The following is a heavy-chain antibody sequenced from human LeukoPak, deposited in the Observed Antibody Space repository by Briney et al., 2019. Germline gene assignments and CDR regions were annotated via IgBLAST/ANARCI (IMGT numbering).Heavy chain of an antibody. CDR3: ARGGRYGMDV. J-gene: IGHJ6*02. CDR1: GGSISSYY. Sequence: PSENLSLTCTVSGGSISSYYWSWIRQPPGKGLEWIGYIYYSGSTNYNPSLKSRVTISVDTSKNQFSLKLSSVTAADTAVYYCARGGRYGMDVWGQGTTVTVSS. V-gene: IGHV4-59*01. D-gene: IGHD2-15*01. CDR2: IYYSGST.